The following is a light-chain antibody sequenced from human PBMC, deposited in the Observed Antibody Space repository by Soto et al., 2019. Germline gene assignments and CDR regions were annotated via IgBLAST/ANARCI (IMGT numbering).Light chain of an antibody. CDR1: SSDVGGYNY. V-gene: IGLV2-14*01. Sequence: QSALTQPASVSGSPGQSITISCTGTSSDVGGYNYVSWYQQHPGKAPKLMIYEVSNRPSGVSNRFSGSKSGTTASLTISGLQAEDEADYYCKSYASSRALVFGGGTKLTVL. CDR3: KSYASSRALV. CDR2: EVS. J-gene: IGLJ3*02.